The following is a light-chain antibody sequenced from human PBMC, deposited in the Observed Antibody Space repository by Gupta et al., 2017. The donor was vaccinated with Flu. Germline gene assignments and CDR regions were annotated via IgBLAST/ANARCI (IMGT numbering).Light chain of an antibody. V-gene: IGKV1-12*01. J-gene: IGKJ4*02. CDR2: GAS. CDR1: QAISSY. CDR3: QQAYKLPLT. Sequence: DIQMPQSPSSVSASVGDRVTNTCRASQAISSYLAWYQQKPGQAPTLLIYGASTLQGGVPSRCSGRGSGTDCTITISSLQAEDVATDFWQQAYKLPLTFAGGTRV.